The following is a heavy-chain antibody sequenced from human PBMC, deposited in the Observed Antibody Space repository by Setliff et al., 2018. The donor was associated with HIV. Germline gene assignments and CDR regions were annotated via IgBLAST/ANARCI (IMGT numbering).Heavy chain of an antibody. CDR3: ARRNTMVRGIIIDPYDAFDM. D-gene: IGHD3-10*01. CDR2: INHSGST. CDR1: VESFSGFY. V-gene: IGHV4-34*01. J-gene: IGHJ3*02. Sequence: SETLSLTCAVYVESFSGFYWSWIRQPPGKGLEWIGEINHSGSTNYNPSLKSRVTISVDTSKNQFSLNLSSVTATDTAVYYCARRNTMVRGIIIDPYDAFDMWGQGTVVTVSS.